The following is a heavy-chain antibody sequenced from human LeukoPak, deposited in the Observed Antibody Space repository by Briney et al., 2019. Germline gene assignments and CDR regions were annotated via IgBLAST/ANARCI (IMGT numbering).Heavy chain of an antibody. CDR1: GFTFSSYA. D-gene: IGHD3-22*01. CDR3: AKDWYFYDSSGYPYYFDY. V-gene: IGHV3-23*01. J-gene: IGHJ4*02. Sequence: PGGSPRLSCAASGFTFSSYAMSWVRQAPGKGLEWVSAISGSGGSTYYADSVKGRFTISRDNSKNTLYLQMNSLRAEDTAVYYCAKDWYFYDSSGYPYYFDYWGQGTLVTVSS. CDR2: ISGSGGST.